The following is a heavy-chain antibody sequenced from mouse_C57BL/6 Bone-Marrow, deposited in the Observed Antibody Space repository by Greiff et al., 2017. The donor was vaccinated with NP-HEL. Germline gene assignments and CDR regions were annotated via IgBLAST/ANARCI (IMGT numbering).Heavy chain of an antibody. Sequence: EVQLVESGPELVKPGASVKIPCKASGYTFTDYNMDWVKQSHGKSLEWIGDINPNNGGTIYTQQFKGKATLTVDKSSSTAYMELRSLTSEDTAVYYCARPYYYGSSNYWYFDVWGTGTTVTVSS. CDR2: INPNNGGT. CDR3: ARPYYYGSSNYWYFDV. D-gene: IGHD1-1*01. J-gene: IGHJ1*03. V-gene: IGHV1-18*01. CDR1: GYTFTDYN.